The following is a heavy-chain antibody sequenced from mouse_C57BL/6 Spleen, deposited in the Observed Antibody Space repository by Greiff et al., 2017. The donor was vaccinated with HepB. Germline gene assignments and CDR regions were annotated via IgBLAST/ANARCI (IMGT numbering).Heavy chain of an antibody. CDR1: GFSFNTYA. CDR3: VRDGGTYAMDY. D-gene: IGHD1-1*02. CDR2: IRSKSNNYAT. J-gene: IGHJ4*01. Sequence: EVQLVESGGGLVQPKGSLKLSCAASGFSFNTYAMNWVRQAPGKGLEWVARIRSKSNNYATYYADSVKDRFTISRDDSESMLYLQMNNLKTEDTAMYYCVRDGGTYAMDYWGQGTSVTVSS. V-gene: IGHV10-1*01.